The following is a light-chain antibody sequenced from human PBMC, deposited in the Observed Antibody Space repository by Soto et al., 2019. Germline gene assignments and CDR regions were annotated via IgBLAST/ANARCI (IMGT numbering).Light chain of an antibody. Sequence: ERVMTQSPATLSVSPGERATLSCRASQTVSTNLAWYQLKPGQAPRLLIYGASTRATGGPARFTGSGSGTEFTLTISSLQSEDFAVYYCQQYKNWPPYTFGQGTKVDIK. J-gene: IGKJ2*01. CDR1: QTVSTN. CDR2: GAS. CDR3: QQYKNWPPYT. V-gene: IGKV3-15*01.